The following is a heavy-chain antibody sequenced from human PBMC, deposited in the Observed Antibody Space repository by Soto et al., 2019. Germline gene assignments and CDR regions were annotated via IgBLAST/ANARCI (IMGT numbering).Heavy chain of an antibody. D-gene: IGHD5-12*01. CDR1: GYSFTSYY. V-gene: IGHV1-46*01. CDR3: ARGYSRQPREY. Sequence: QVQLVQSGAEVKKPGASVKVSCKASGYSFTSYYLHWVRQAPGQGLEWMGVLNPVGGGATYAQKFQGRVTMTRDTATPTVYMELSSLRSEDTAMYYCARGYSRQPREYWGQGTLVTVSS. CDR2: LNPVGGGA. J-gene: IGHJ4*02.